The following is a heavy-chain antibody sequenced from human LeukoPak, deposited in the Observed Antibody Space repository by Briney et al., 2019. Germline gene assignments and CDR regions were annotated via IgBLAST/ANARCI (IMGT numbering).Heavy chain of an antibody. CDR2: INHSGST. CDR1: GGSFSGYY. V-gene: IGHV4-34*01. D-gene: IGHD5-24*01. CDR3: ASKMSTYWFFDV. Sequence: SETLSLTCAVYGGSFSGYYWSWIRQPPGKGLEWIGEINHSGSTNYNPSLKSRVTISVDTSKSQFSLKLISVTAADTAVYYCASKMSTYWFFDVWGRGTLVTVSS. J-gene: IGHJ2*01.